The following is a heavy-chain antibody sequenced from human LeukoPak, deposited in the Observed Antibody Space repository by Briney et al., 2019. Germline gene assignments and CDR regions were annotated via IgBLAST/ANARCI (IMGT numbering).Heavy chain of an antibody. V-gene: IGHV4-34*01. D-gene: IGHD2-2*01. Sequence: SETLSLTCAVYGGSFSGYYWSWIRQPPGKGLEWIGEINHSGSTNYNPSLKSPVTISVDTSKNQFSLKLSSVTAADTAVYYCARGACSSTSCFGGWFDPWGQGTLVTVSS. J-gene: IGHJ5*02. CDR1: GGSFSGYY. CDR3: ARGACSSTSCFGGWFDP. CDR2: INHSGST.